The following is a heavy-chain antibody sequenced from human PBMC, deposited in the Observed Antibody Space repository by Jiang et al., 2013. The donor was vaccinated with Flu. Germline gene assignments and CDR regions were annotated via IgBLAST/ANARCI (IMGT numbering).Heavy chain of an antibody. CDR1: GGSFSGYY. J-gene: IGHJ5*02. CDR2: INHSGST. D-gene: IGHD3-16*01. Sequence: LLKPSETLSLTCAVYGGSFSGYYWSWIRQPPGKGLEWIGEINHSGSTNYNPSLKSRVTISVDTSKNQFSLKLSSVTAADTAVYYCARVPRGVFDPWGQGTLVTVSS. CDR3: ARVPRGVFDP. V-gene: IGHV4-34*01.